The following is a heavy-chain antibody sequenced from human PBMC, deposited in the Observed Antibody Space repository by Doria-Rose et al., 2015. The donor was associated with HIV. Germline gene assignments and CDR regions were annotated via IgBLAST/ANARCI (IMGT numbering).Heavy chain of an antibody. V-gene: IGHV4-59*08. CDR3: VRRLGDKPQFNA. J-gene: IGHJ5*02. CDR2: VYKTWTT. Sequence: GPGLVKSSEPLSLTCTVSGDSILSYYWSWIRQPPGRGLEWIGFVYKTWTTKYNPYLEVRVTISVNTSKTQFSLRLTSATAADTAVYYCVRRLGDKPQFNAWGQGTLVTVSS. D-gene: IGHD3-16*01. CDR1: GDSILSYY.